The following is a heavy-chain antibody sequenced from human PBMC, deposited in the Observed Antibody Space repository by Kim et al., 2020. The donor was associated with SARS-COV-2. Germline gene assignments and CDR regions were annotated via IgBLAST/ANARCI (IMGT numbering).Heavy chain of an antibody. CDR3: ARDPPYCSGGSCHYFDY. D-gene: IGHD2-15*01. J-gene: IGHJ4*02. V-gene: IGHV3-21*01. CDR2: ISSSSSYI. Sequence: GGSLRLSCAASGFTFSSYSMNWVRQAPGKGLEWVSSISSSSSYIYYADSVKGRFTISRDNTKNSLYLQMNSLRAEDTAVYYCARDPPYCSGGSCHYFDYWGQGTLVTVSS. CDR1: GFTFSSYS.